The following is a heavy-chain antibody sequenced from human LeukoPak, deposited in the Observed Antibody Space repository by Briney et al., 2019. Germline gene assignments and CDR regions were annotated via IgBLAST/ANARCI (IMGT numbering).Heavy chain of an antibody. D-gene: IGHD3-10*01. V-gene: IGHV1-2*02. CDR3: ARPSGLGSYYNV. Sequence: ASVKVSCKASGYTFTGYYMHWLRQAPGQGLEWMGWINPNSGGTNYAQKFQGRVTMTRDTSISTAYMELSRLTSDDTAVYYCARPSGLGSYYNVWGQGTLVTVSS. CDR1: GYTFTGYY. CDR2: INPNSGGT. J-gene: IGHJ4*02.